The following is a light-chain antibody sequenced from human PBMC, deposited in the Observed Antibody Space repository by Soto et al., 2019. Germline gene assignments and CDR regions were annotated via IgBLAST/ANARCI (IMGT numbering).Light chain of an antibody. J-gene: IGKJ4*01. V-gene: IGKV1-39*01. CDR2: GAS. Sequence: DIQMTQSPSSLSASVGDRVTLTCRASETISHYLNWYQQKPGKAPKLLIYGASKLQSGVPSRFSASGSGTDFTLTIASLQAEDFATYYCQQSSSTPLTFGGGTKVDIK. CDR1: ETISHY. CDR3: QQSSSTPLT.